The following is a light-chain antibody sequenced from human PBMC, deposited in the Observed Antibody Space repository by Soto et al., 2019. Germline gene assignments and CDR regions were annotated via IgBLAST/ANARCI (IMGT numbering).Light chain of an antibody. Sequence: EIVLTQSPGTLSLSPGERATLSCRASQSFSNNYLAWYQQKPGQAPRLLIYGASNRATGIPDRFTGSGSGTDFTLTISRLEPEDFAVYFCQQYVSSPMYTFGQGTKVDIK. J-gene: IGKJ2*01. CDR2: GAS. CDR3: QQYVSSPMYT. CDR1: QSFSNNY. V-gene: IGKV3-20*01.